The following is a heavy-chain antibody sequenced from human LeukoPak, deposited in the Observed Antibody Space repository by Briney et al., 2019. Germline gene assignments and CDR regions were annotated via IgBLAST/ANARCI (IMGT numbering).Heavy chain of an antibody. J-gene: IGHJ6*02. Sequence: SGGSLRLSCAASGFTFSSYAVNWVRQAPGKGPEWVSTISGGGNTYYADSVKGRFTISRDNSKNTLYLQMNSLRAEDTAVYYCAKDPGARKYKPYYYYGMDVWGQGTTVTVSS. D-gene: IGHD1-14*01. CDR1: GFTFSSYA. CDR2: ISGGGNT. CDR3: AKDPGARKYKPYYYYGMDV. V-gene: IGHV3-23*01.